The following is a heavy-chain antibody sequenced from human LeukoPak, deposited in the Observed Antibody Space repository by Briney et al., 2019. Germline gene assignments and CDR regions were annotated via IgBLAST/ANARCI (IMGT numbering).Heavy chain of an antibody. Sequence: SETLSLTCTVSGGSISSYYWSWIRQPPGKGLEWIGYIYYSGSTNYNPSLTSRVTISVDTSKNQFSLKLSSVTAADTAVYYCAREFVYYYDSSGYSDYWGQGTLVTVSS. V-gene: IGHV4-59*12. CDR3: AREFVYYYDSSGYSDY. J-gene: IGHJ4*02. CDR2: IYYSGST. D-gene: IGHD3-22*01. CDR1: GGSISSYY.